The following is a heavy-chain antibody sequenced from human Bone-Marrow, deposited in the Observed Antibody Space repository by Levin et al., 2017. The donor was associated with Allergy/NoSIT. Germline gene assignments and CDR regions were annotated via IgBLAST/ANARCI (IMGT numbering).Heavy chain of an antibody. D-gene: IGHD3-3*01. Sequence: PSETLSLTCAVYGGSFSGYYWSWIRQPPGKGLEWIGEINHSGSTNYNPSLKSRVTISVDTSKNQFSLKLSSVTAADTAVYYCARVESFLEWFDYWGQGTLVTVSS. CDR2: INHSGST. V-gene: IGHV4-34*01. CDR3: ARVESFLEWFDY. J-gene: IGHJ4*02. CDR1: GGSFSGYY.